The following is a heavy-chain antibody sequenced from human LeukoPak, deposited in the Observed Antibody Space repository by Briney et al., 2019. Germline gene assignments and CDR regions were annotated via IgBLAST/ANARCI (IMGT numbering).Heavy chain of an antibody. D-gene: IGHD4-23*01. CDR3: ARALYGGDRIDY. CDR2: ISGSSSYI. Sequence: PGGSLRLSCAASGFTFSSYSMNWVRQAPGKGLEWVSSISGSSSYIYYADSVKGRFTISRDNAKNSLYLQMNGLRAEDTAVYYCARALYGGDRIDYWGQGTLVTVSS. J-gene: IGHJ4*02. V-gene: IGHV3-21*01. CDR1: GFTFSSYS.